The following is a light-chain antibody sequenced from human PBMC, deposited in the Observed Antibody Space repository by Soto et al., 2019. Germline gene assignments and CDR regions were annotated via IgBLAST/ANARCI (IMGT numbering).Light chain of an antibody. CDR1: QSVNSY. Sequence: VLTQSPATLSLSPGERATLSCRASQSVNSYLAWYQQKPGQAPRLLIYDASNRATGVPARFSGSGSGTDFTLTISSLEPEDFAVYYCQQRTNWLMYTFGQGTKLEIK. J-gene: IGKJ2*01. CDR2: DAS. CDR3: QQRTNWLMYT. V-gene: IGKV3-11*01.